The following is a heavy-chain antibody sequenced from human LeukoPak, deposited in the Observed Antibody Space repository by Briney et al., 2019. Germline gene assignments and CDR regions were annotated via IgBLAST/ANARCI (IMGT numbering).Heavy chain of an antibody. D-gene: IGHD6-13*01. CDR3: ARVSSSWSGSFGY. CDR2: INAGNGNT. V-gene: IGHV1-3*01. CDR1: GYTFSSYA. J-gene: IGHJ4*02. Sequence: GASVKVSCKASGYTFSSYAMHWVRQAPGRRPEWMGWINAGNGNTKYSQKFQGRVTITRDTSASTAYMELSSLRAEDTAVYYCARVSSSWSGSFGYWGQGTLVTVSS.